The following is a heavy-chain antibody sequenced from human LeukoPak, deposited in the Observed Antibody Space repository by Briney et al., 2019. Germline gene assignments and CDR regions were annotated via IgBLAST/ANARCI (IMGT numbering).Heavy chain of an antibody. V-gene: IGHV4-30-2*01. CDR3: ARSPCTNGVCYYLGMDV. J-gene: IGHJ6*02. CDR1: GFTFSSYAM. Sequence: LRLSCAASGFTFSSYAMHWIRQPPGKGLEWIGYIYHSGSTYYKPSLKSRVTISIDRSKNQFSLKLSSVTAADTAVYYCARSPCTNGVCYYLGMDVWGQGTTVTVSS. CDR2: IYHSGST. D-gene: IGHD2-8*01.